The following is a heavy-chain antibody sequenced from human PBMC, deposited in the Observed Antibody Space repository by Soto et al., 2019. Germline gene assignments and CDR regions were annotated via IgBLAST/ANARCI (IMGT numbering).Heavy chain of an antibody. Sequence: SETLSLTCTVSGGSISSYFCSWIRQHAGKGLEWIGRIYTSGSTNYNPSRKSRVTISVDTSKNQFSLKLSSVTAADTAVYYCARESTVVTLRTFDIWGQGTMFT. CDR2: IYTSGST. CDR1: GGSISSYF. J-gene: IGHJ3*02. V-gene: IGHV4-4*07. D-gene: IGHD2-21*02. CDR3: ARESTVVTLRTFDI.